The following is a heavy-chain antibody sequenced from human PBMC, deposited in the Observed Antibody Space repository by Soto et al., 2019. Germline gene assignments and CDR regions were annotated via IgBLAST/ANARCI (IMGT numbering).Heavy chain of an antibody. J-gene: IGHJ6*02. CDR1: GDRVSSNSAA. D-gene: IGHD2-15*01. CDR2: TYYRSKWYN. Sequence: SQTLSLTCAISGDRVSSNSAAWNWIRQSPSRGLEWLGRTYYRSKWYNDYAVSVKSRITINPDTSKNQFSLQLNSVTPEDTAVYYCARDLPCSGGSCYTEETSYYGMDVWGQGTTVTVSS. CDR3: ARDLPCSGGSCYTEETSYYGMDV. V-gene: IGHV6-1*01.